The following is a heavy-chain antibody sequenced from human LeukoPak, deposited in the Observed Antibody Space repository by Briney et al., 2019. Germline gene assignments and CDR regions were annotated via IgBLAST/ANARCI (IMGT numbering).Heavy chain of an antibody. CDR1: GFTFSSYS. Sequence: GSLRLSCAASGFTFSSYSMNWVRQAPGKGLEWVSSISSSSSYIYYADSVKGRFTISRDNAKNSLYLQMNSLRAEDTAVYYCAREAHCSGGSCYDYYYYMDVWGKGTTVTVSS. J-gene: IGHJ6*03. CDR2: ISSSSSYI. V-gene: IGHV3-21*01. CDR3: AREAHCSGGSCYDYYYYMDV. D-gene: IGHD2-15*01.